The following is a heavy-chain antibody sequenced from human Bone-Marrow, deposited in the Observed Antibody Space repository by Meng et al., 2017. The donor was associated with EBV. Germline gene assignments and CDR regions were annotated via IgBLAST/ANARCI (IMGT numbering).Heavy chain of an antibody. CDR3: SIIIYGSGLNSWFDP. Sequence: VRLERSGPELGKPSGTLALPCGVSGGSISSYNWWTWLRQPPGKGLELVGEIHHGGSTNYNPSLKSRVTISLDKSKNQFSLRLTSVTAADTAVYYCSIIIYGSGLNSWFDPWGQGTLVTVSS. D-gene: IGHD3-10*01. CDR1: GGSISSYNW. V-gene: IGHV4-4*02. J-gene: IGHJ5*02. CDR2: IHHGGST.